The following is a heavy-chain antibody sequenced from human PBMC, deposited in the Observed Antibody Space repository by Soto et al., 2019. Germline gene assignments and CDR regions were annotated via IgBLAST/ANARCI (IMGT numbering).Heavy chain of an antibody. CDR2: INPSGGST. V-gene: IGHV1-46*01. CDR1: GYTFTSYY. CDR3: ARDWDQSGYCSGGSCFNSYNWFDP. J-gene: IGHJ5*02. D-gene: IGHD2-15*01. Sequence: ASVTVSCTSSGYTFTSYYMHWVRQAPGQGLEWMGIINPSGGSTSYAQKFQGRVTMTRDTSTSTVYMELSSLRSEDTAVYYCARDWDQSGYCSGGSCFNSYNWFDPWGQGTLVTVSS.